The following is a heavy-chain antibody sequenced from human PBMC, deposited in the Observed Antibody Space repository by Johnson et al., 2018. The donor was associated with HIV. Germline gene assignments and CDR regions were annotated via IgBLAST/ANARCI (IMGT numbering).Heavy chain of an antibody. Sequence: VQLVESGGGLVKPGGSLRLSCAASGFIFSDYYMSWIRQAPGKGLEWVGRIRSKPYSYATAYAASVTGRFTISRDDSKNTAYLQMNSLKTEDTAVYYCVRGGAVAPSSGFDIWGQGTKVTVSS. V-gene: IGHV3-73*01. D-gene: IGHD6-19*01. J-gene: IGHJ3*02. CDR3: VRGGAVAPSSGFDI. CDR1: GFIFSDYY. CDR2: IRSKPYSYAT.